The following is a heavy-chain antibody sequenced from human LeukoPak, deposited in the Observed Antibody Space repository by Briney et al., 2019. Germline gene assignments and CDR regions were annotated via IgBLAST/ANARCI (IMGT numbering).Heavy chain of an antibody. CDR2: IIPILGIA. D-gene: IGHD2-21*02. CDR1: GGTFSSYA. J-gene: IGHJ5*02. V-gene: IGHV1-69*04. Sequence: ASVKVSCKASGGTFSSYAISWVRQAPGQGLEWMGRIIPILGIANYAQKFQGRVTITADKSTSTAYMELSSLRSEDTAVYYCARSIVVVTATRSWFDPWGQGTLVTVSS. CDR3: ARSIVVVTATRSWFDP.